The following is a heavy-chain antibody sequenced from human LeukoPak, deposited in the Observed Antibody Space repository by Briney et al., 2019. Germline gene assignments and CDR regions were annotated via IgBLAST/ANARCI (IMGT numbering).Heavy chain of an antibody. J-gene: IGHJ2*01. D-gene: IGHD3-10*02. CDR3: ARVSRVRAAPDWYFDL. CDR1: GGSISSYY. Sequence: KPSETLSLTCTVSGGSISSYYWSWIRQPAGKGLEWIGRIYTSGSTNYNPSLKSRVTTSVDKSKNQFSLKLSSVTAADTAVYYCARVSRVRAAPDWYFDLWGRGTLVTVSS. V-gene: IGHV4-4*07. CDR2: IYTSGST.